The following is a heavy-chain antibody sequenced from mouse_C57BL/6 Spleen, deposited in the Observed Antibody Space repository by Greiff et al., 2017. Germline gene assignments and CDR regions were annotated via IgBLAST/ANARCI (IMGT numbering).Heavy chain of an antibody. CDR2: IDPSDSET. Sequence: QVQLQQPGAELVRPGSSVKLSCKASGYTFTSYWMHWVKQRPIQGLEWIGNIDPSDSETHYNQKFKDKATLTVDKSSSTAYMQLSSLTSEDSAVYYCARSGGNDAQFDYWGQGTTLTVSS. CDR3: ARSGGNDAQFDY. CDR1: GYTFTSYW. D-gene: IGHD2-3*01. J-gene: IGHJ2*01. V-gene: IGHV1-52*01.